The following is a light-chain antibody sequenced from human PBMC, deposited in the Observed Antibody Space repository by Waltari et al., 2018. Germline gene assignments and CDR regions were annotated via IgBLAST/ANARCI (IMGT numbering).Light chain of an antibody. Sequence: QSALTQPASVSGSPGQSITISCTGSSSYIGRYNFVSWYQQHPGKAPKLILYDVFNRPSGVSNRFSGSKSGNTASLTISGLQPEDETDYYCSSHTTSNTLIFGGGTRVTVL. V-gene: IGLV2-14*03. J-gene: IGLJ2*01. CDR1: SSYIGRYNF. CDR2: DVF. CDR3: SSHTTSNTLI.